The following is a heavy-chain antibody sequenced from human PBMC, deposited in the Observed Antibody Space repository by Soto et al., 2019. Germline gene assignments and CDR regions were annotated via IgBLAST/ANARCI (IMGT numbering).Heavy chain of an antibody. CDR2: IIPIFGTE. V-gene: IGHV1-69*12. Sequence: QVQLLQSGAEVKKPGSSVRVSCEASGGTFRTYAISWVRQAPGQGLEWMGEIIPIFGTENYAQKFQGRVTITADESTTTVYIDLRSLRSEDTAVYYCAKGAVAGTPTSYYYYGMDVCGQGTTVTVSS. J-gene: IGHJ6*02. D-gene: IGHD6-19*01. CDR1: GGTFRTYA. CDR3: AKGAVAGTPTSYYYYGMDV.